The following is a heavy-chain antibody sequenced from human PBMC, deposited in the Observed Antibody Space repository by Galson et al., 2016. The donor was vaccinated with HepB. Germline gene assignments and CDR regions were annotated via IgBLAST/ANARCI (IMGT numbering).Heavy chain of an antibody. V-gene: IGHV4-4*02. Sequence: SETLSLTCAVSGGSISSSNWWSWVRQPPGKGLEWIGEIYHSGSTNYNPSLKSRVTMSLDKSKNQFSLILSSVTAADTAIYYFATSERLADTDAFDIWGQGTMVTVSS. CDR2: IYHSGST. CDR1: GGSISSSNW. J-gene: IGHJ3*02. CDR3: ATSERLADTDAFDI. D-gene: IGHD6-19*01.